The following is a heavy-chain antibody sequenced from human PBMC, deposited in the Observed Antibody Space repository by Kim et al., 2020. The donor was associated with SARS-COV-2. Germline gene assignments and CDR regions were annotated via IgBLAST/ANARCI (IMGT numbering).Heavy chain of an antibody. Sequence: ADSVQGRFTISRDDAKSSLYLQMNSLRAEDTALYYCAKDIRGWLQYPDYWGQGTLVTVSS. J-gene: IGHJ4*02. V-gene: IGHV3-9*01. D-gene: IGHD5-12*01. CDR3: AKDIRGWLQYPDY.